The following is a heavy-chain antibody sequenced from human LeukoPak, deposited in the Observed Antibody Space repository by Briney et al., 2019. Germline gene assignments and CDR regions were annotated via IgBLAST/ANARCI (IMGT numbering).Heavy chain of an antibody. D-gene: IGHD3-22*01. V-gene: IGHV3-23*01. J-gene: IGHJ4*02. CDR2: ISSSGDSI. CDR1: GFTFSGYA. CDR3: AKDRPNYHESNGHYYRRDGDY. Sequence: PGGSLRLSCAASGFTFSGYAMSWVRQAPGKGLEWVSSISSSGDSIFYADFVKVWFTISRDNSRNTVYLQMSRLRAEDTAVYYCAKDRPNYHESNGHYYRRDGDYWGQGTLVTVSS.